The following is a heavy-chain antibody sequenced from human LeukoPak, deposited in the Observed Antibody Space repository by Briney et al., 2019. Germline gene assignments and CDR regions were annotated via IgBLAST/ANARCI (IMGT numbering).Heavy chain of an antibody. V-gene: IGHV1-18*01. D-gene: IGHD3-16*01. CDR2: ISAYNGNT. J-gene: IGHJ2*01. CDR1: GYTFTSYG. Sequence: GASVKVSCKASGYTFTSYGISWVRQAPGQGLEWMGWISAYNGNTNYAQKLQGRVTMTTDTSTSTAYMELRSLRSDDTAVYYCARDRTYYDYVWGNSYWYFDLWGRGTLVTVSS. CDR3: ARDRTYYDYVWGNSYWYFDL.